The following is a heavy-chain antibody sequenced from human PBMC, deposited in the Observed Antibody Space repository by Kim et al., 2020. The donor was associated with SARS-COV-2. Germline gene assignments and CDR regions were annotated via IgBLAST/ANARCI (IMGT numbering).Heavy chain of an antibody. D-gene: IGHD2-8*01. CDR1: GGSISSGGYY. CDR3: ARDSTNYADS. V-gene: IGHV4-31*03. J-gene: IGHJ4*02. Sequence: SETLSLTCSVSGGSISSGGYYWSWIRQLPGKGLEWIGYIYYSGSTYYNPSLTGRVSISVDTSKNQFSLELYSVTAADTAVYYCARDSTNYADSWGQGMLVTVSS. CDR2: IYYSGST.